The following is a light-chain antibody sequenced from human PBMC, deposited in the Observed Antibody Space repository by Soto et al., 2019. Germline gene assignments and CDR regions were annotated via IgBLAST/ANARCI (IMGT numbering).Light chain of an antibody. J-gene: IGLJ1*01. V-gene: IGLV2-11*01. Sequence: QSALTQPRSVSGSPGQSVTISCTGTNSDIGAYNYVSWYQQYPGNAPKVVIYDVAKRPSGVPDRFSGSKSGNTASLTISGLLAEDEANYYCCSYAGSYAYVFGPGTKLTVL. CDR3: CSYAGSYAYV. CDR2: DVA. CDR1: NSDIGAYNY.